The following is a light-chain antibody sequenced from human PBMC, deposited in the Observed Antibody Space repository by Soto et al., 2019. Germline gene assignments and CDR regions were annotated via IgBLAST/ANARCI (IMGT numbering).Light chain of an antibody. V-gene: IGLV1-40*01. J-gene: IGLJ2*01. CDR2: GNS. Sequence: QSVLTQPPSVSGAPGQRVTISCTGSSCNIGAGYDVHWYQQLPGTAPKLLIYGNSKRPSGVPDRFSGSKSGTSASLAITGLQAEDEADYYCQSYDSSLSGSVVFGGGTKVTVL. CDR3: QSYDSSLSGSVV. CDR1: SCNIGAGYD.